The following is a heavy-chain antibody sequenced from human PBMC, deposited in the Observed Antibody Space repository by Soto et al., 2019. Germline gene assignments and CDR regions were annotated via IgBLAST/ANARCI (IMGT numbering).Heavy chain of an antibody. CDR3: AREATPDYYDSSGYLIYFDY. Sequence: QVQLVESGGGVVQPGRSLRLSCAASGFTFSSYAMHWVRQAPGKGLEWVAVISYDGSNKYYADSVKGRFTISRDNSKNPLYLHMNSLRAEDTAVYYCAREATPDYYDSSGYLIYFDYWGQGTLVTVSS. CDR1: GFTFSSYA. V-gene: IGHV3-30-3*01. CDR2: ISYDGSNK. D-gene: IGHD3-22*01. J-gene: IGHJ4*02.